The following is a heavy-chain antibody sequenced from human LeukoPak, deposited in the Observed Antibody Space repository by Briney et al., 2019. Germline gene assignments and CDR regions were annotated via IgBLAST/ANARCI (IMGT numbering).Heavy chain of an antibody. J-gene: IGHJ4*02. V-gene: IGHV3-7*03. CDR3: AREDWFHFDY. CDR1: GFAFSSSW. D-gene: IGHD3-10*01. CDR2: INKDATAK. Sequence: SGGSLRLSCAASGFAFSSSWMSWVRQAPGKGLEWVANINKDATAKYYVDSVKGRFTISRDNAKNSLYLQMNGLRAEDTVVYYCAREDWFHFDYWGQGTLVTVSS.